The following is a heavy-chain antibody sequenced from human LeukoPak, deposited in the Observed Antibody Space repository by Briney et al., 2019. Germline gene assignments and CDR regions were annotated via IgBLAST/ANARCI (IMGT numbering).Heavy chain of an antibody. CDR3: ARDGYSSGYLKALDY. CDR1: GFTFSSYA. CDR2: ISYDGSNK. J-gene: IGHJ4*02. Sequence: PGGSLRLSCAASGFTFSSYAMHWVRQAPGKGLEWVPVISYDGSNKYYADSVKGRFTISRDNDKNSLCLQMNSLRAEDTAVYYCARDGYSSGYLKALDYWGQGTQLTVSS. D-gene: IGHD5-18*01. V-gene: IGHV3-30-3*01.